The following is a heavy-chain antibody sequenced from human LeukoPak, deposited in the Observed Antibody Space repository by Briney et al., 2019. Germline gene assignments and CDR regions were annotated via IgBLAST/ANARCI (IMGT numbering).Heavy chain of an antibody. CDR2: IKQDVSET. Sequence: GGSLRLSCAASRFTLSNYWMSWVRQAPGKGREWEANIKQDVSETYYVDSVKGRFTISRDNGKNSLSLQMNSLRAEDTAVYYCARQRGSGCLDYWGQGTLVTVSS. D-gene: IGHD6-19*01. J-gene: IGHJ4*02. V-gene: IGHV3-7*01. CDR3: ARQRGSGCLDY. CDR1: RFTLSNYW.